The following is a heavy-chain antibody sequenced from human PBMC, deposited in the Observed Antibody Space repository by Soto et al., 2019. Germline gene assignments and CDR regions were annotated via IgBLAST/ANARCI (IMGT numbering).Heavy chain of an antibody. V-gene: IGHV3-30*18. D-gene: IGHD3-9*01. Sequence: PGGSLRLSCVASGFTFSSYGMHWVRQAPGKGLEWVAVISYDGSNKYYADSVKGRFTISRDNSKNTLYLQMNSLRAEDTAVYYCAKDRRYYDILTGYGNFDYWGQGTLVTAPQ. J-gene: IGHJ4*02. CDR3: AKDRRYYDILTGYGNFDY. CDR1: GFTFSSYG. CDR2: ISYDGSNK.